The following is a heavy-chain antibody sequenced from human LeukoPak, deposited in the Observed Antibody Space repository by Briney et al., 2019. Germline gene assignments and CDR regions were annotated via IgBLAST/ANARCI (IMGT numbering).Heavy chain of an antibody. D-gene: IGHD3-3*01. CDR3: ARAEWSNWYFDL. J-gene: IGHJ2*01. V-gene: IGHV3-7*03. CDR2: IKQDGSEK. Sequence: GGSLRLSCAASGFTFSTYWMNWVRQAPGKGLEWVANIKQDGSEKYYVDSVKGRFTLSRDSAKNSLYLQMNSLRAEGTAVYYCARAEWSNWYFDLWGRGTLVTVSS. CDR1: GFTFSTYW.